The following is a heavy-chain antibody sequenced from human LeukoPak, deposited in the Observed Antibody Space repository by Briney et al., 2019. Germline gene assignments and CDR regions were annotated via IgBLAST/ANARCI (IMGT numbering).Heavy chain of an antibody. V-gene: IGHV4-4*07. CDR1: GGSISSYY. D-gene: IGHD3-22*01. CDR3: AASYYYDSSGSRPFDY. CDR2: IYTSGST. Sequence: PSETLSPTCTVSGGSISSYYWSWIRQPAGKGLEWIGRIYTSGSTNYNPSVKSRVTMSVDTSKTQFSLKLSSVTAADTAVYYCAASYYYDSSGSRPFDYWGQGTLVTVSS. J-gene: IGHJ4*02.